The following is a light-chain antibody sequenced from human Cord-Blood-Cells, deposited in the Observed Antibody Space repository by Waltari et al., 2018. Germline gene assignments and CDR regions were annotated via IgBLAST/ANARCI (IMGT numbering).Light chain of an antibody. J-gene: IGKJ4*01. CDR2: DAS. V-gene: IGKV1-33*01. CDR1: QDISNY. Sequence: DIQMTQSPSSLSASVGDRVTITCQASQDISNYLNWYQQKQGKAPKLLIYDASNLETGVPSRFSGSGSGTDFTFTISSLQPEDIATYYCQQYDNLPLLTFGGGTKVEIK. CDR3: QQYDNLPLLT.